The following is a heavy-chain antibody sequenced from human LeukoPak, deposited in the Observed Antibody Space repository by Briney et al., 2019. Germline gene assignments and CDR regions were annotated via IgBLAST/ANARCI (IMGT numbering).Heavy chain of an antibody. V-gene: IGHV1-8*01. CDR2: MNPNSGNT. CDR1: GYTFTSYD. D-gene: IGHD3-22*01. J-gene: IGHJ4*02. CDR3: ARVMGDSSGYYSNNFDY. Sequence: ASVKVSCKASGYTFTSYDINWVRQATGQGLEWMGWMNPNSGNTGYAQKFQGRVTMTRNTSISTAYMELSSLRSEDTAAYYCARVMGDSSGYYSNNFDYWGQGTLVTVSS.